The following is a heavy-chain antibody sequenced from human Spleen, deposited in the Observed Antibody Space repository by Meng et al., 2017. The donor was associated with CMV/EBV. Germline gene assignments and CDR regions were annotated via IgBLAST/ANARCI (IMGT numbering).Heavy chain of an antibody. Sequence: ESLKISCTVSGDSFSRYYWTWIRQPPGQGLEYIGYIYYSGSTNYNPSLKSRVTISVDTSKNQFSLRLTSVTTADTAVYYCARYDFWSGNNCFDSWGQGTLVTVSS. CDR3: ARYDFWSGNNCFDS. J-gene: IGHJ5*01. CDR1: GDSFSRYY. D-gene: IGHD3-3*01. V-gene: IGHV4-59*01. CDR2: IYYSGST.